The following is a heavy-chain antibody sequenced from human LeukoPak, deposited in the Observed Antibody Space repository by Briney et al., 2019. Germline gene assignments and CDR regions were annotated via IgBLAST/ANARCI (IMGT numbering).Heavy chain of an antibody. J-gene: IGHJ4*02. Sequence: SETLSLTCAVYGGSFSGYYWSWIRQPPGKGLEWIGEINHSGSTNYNPSLKSRVTISVDTSKNQFPLKLSSVTAADTAVYYCARGHFIAVAGIDYWGQGTLVTVSS. CDR2: INHSGST. D-gene: IGHD6-19*01. CDR1: GGSFSGYY. CDR3: ARGHFIAVAGIDY. V-gene: IGHV4-34*01.